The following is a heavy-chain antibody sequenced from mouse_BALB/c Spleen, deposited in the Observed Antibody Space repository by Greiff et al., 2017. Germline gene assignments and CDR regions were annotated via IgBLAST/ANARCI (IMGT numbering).Heavy chain of an antibody. CDR1: GFTFSSFG. J-gene: IGHJ4*01. CDR3: ARLDDYGYAMDY. D-gene: IGHD2-4*01. Sequence: EVKVEESGGGLVQPGGSRKLSCAASGFTFSSFGMHWVRQAPEKGLEWVAYISSGSSTIYYADTVKGRFTISRDNPKNTLFLQMTSLRSEDTAMYYCARLDDYGYAMDYWGQGTSVTVSS. V-gene: IGHV5-17*02. CDR2: ISSGSSTI.